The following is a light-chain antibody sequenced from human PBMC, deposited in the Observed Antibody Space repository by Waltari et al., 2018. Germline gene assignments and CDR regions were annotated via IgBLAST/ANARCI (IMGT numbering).Light chain of an antibody. CDR1: NSSNIGCNH. J-gene: IGLJ2*01. V-gene: IGLV2-14*02. CDR2: GDD. Sequence: SSLPPPPSSSAAPGGSSTISSTCTNSSNIGCNHVSWYQQHPGTAPKLLIYGDDKRPSGVPNRFSGSKSGTSASLTISGLRSEDESDYYCCTWDDSRSCVVFGGGTKLTVL. CDR3: CTWDDSRSCVV.